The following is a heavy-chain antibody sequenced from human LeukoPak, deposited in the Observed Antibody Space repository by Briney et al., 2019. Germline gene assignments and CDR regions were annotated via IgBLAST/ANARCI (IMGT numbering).Heavy chain of an antibody. J-gene: IGHJ4*02. CDR3: ARGLSYAVAYGDY. CDR2: INRDGTGT. Sequence: PGGSLRLSCAPSGFIFSDYWFHWVRQTPGQGLVWVAAINRDGTGTSHADSVRGRFTVSRDNAKNTLYLRLNSLRADDTAVYYCARGLSYAVAYGDYWGQGTLVTVSS. V-gene: IGHV3-74*01. D-gene: IGHD6-19*01. CDR1: GFIFSDYW.